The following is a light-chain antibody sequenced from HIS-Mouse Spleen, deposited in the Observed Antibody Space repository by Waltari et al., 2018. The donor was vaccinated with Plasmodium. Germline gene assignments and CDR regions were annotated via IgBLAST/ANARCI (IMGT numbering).Light chain of an antibody. Sequence: EIVMTQSPATLSVSPGERATPACRASQSVSSNLAWYQQKPGPAPRLHICGASTRAAGIPAMFSGSGSGTEFTLTISSMQSEDVAVYYCQQYSNWPTFGQGTRLEIK. V-gene: IGKV3-15*01. CDR2: GAS. CDR1: QSVSSN. J-gene: IGKJ5*01. CDR3: QQYSNWPT.